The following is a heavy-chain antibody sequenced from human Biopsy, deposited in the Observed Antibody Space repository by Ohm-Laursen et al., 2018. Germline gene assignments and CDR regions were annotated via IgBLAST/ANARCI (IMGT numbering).Heavy chain of an antibody. V-gene: IGHV1-46*01. Sequence: ASVKASCKPSGYSFTSHYMHWVRQAPGEGLGWMGMINTSGSTTSYPQIFQGRVTMTRDTSKSTVYMELSSLRSADTAVYFCARNTGWYGDLYYFDYWGQGTLVTVSS. J-gene: IGHJ4*02. CDR2: INTSGSTT. CDR1: GYSFTSHY. D-gene: IGHD6-19*01. CDR3: ARNTGWYGDLYYFDY.